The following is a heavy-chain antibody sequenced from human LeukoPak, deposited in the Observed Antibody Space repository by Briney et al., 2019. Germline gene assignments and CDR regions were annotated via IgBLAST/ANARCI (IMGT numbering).Heavy chain of an antibody. CDR1: GYTLTELS. J-gene: IGHJ4*02. CDR2: FDPEDGET. CDR3: ATDRSSSLGQIGDLDY. D-gene: IGHD2-15*01. V-gene: IGHV1-24*01. Sequence: ASVTVSCKVSGYTLTELSMHWVRQAPGKGLEWMGGFDPEDGETIYAQKSQGRVTMTEDTSTDTAYMELSSLRSEDTAVYYCATDRSSSLGQIGDLDYWGQGTLVTVSS.